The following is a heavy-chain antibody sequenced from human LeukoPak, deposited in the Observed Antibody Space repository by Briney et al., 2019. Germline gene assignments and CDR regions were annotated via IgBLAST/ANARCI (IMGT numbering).Heavy chain of an antibody. J-gene: IGHJ4*02. D-gene: IGHD5-12*01. CDR3: AKDIGYSGYGLNFGY. V-gene: IGHV3-7*03. CDR1: GFSFSTFW. Sequence: GWALSLSYEASGFSFSTFWMSWVRPAPGKGLEWVANINQGGSQKNYLDSVRGRFTISRDNAKNSLYLQMNSLRAEDMALYYCAKDIGYSGYGLNFGYWGQGTLVTVPS. CDR2: INQGGSQK.